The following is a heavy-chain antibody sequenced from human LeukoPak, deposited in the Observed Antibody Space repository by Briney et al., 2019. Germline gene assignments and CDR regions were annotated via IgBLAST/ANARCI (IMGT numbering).Heavy chain of an antibody. D-gene: IGHD3/OR15-3a*01. Sequence: GSLRLSCAASGFTFEDYPMSWVRPAPGKGLEWVSSVNWNGGSTDYAESVKGRFDISSNNAKKSLYLQMTNLRAEDTAFYYCARVNEFWTGRNNFDEWGQGTLVTVAS. CDR3: ARVNEFWTGRNNFDE. CDR2: VNWNGGST. J-gene: IGHJ4*02. V-gene: IGHV3-20*04. CDR1: GFTFEDYP.